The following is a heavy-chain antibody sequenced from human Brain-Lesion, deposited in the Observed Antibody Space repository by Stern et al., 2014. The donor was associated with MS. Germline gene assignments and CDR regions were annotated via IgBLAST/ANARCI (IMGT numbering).Heavy chain of an antibody. D-gene: IGHD3-3*01. Sequence: VQLVQSGAEVKKPGASVKVSCKTSGYIFTGYYIHWVRQAPGKGLEWMAWINPNTGGTKYAQQVQGRGTMSRDTSNSTAYVELSSLTSDDTAVYYCARDQRGITIFGVVTDYYYLGMDVWGQGTTVTVSS. CDR2: INPNTGGT. CDR1: GYIFTGYY. CDR3: ARDQRGITIFGVVTDYYYLGMDV. V-gene: IGHV1-2*02. J-gene: IGHJ6*02.